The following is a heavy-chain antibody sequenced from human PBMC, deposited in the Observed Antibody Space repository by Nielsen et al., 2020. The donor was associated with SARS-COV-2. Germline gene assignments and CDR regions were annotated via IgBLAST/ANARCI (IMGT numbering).Heavy chain of an antibody. Sequence: GESLKISCAASGFTVSSNYMSWVRQAPGKGLEWVSVIYSGGSTYYADSVKGRFTISRDNSKNTLYLQMNSLRAEDTAVYYCARDASSHYYGMDVWGQGTTVTVSS. CDR3: ARDASSHYYGMDV. D-gene: IGHD2-2*01. CDR2: IYSGGST. J-gene: IGHJ6*02. CDR1: GFTVSSNY. V-gene: IGHV3-66*01.